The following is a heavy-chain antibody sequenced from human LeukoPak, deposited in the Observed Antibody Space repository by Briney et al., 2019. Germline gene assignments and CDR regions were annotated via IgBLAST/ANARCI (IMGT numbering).Heavy chain of an antibody. CDR2: INPNSGGT. Sequence: ASVKVSCKASGYTFTDFYIHWVRQAPGQGLEWMGWINPNSGGTKYAQKFQARVTMTRDTSISTLYMELSSLKSEDTAVYYCARVRDGYNDAYDIWGQGTMVTVSS. D-gene: IGHD5-24*01. CDR3: ARVRDGYNDAYDI. J-gene: IGHJ3*02. V-gene: IGHV1-2*02. CDR1: GYTFTDFY.